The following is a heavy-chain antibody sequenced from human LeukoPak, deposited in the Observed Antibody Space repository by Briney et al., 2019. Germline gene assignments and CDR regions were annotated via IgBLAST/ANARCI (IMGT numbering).Heavy chain of an antibody. CDR3: AREEIETTVSNSNFDY. CDR1: GGSISSGGYY. D-gene: IGHD4-17*01. J-gene: IGHJ4*02. CDR2: IYYSGST. V-gene: IGHV4-31*03. Sequence: SQTLSLTCTVSGGSISSGGYYWSWIRQHPGKGLEWIGYIYYSGSTYYNPSLKSRVTISVDTSKNQFSLKLSSVTAADTAVYYCAREEIETTVSNSNFDYWGQGTLVTVSS.